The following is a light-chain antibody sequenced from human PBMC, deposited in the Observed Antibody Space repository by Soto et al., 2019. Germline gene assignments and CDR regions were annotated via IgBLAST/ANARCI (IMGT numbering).Light chain of an antibody. Sequence: DMQITQSPSTVSAAEGDRVTMTCRASQSIRSWLAWYQQKPGQAPKLLIYDASSLESGVPSRFSGSGSGTEFTLTISSLQPDDFATYYCQQYNSYSPKTFGQGSKV. CDR1: QSIRSW. CDR2: DAS. J-gene: IGKJ1*01. V-gene: IGKV1-5*01. CDR3: QQYNSYSPKT.